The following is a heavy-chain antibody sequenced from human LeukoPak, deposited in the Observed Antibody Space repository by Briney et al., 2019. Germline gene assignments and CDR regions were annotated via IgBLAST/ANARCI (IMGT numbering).Heavy chain of an antibody. J-gene: IGHJ4*02. CDR3: ARDLGSPMGSPNYYFDY. Sequence: PSETLSLTCTVSGGSISSGGYYWSWIRQHPGKGLEWIGYIYYSGSTYYNPSLKSRVTISVDTSKNQFSLKLSSVTAADTAVYYCARDLGSPMGSPNYYFDYWGQGTLVTVSS. CDR1: GGSISSGGYY. V-gene: IGHV4-31*03. D-gene: IGHD3-16*01. CDR2: IYYSGST.